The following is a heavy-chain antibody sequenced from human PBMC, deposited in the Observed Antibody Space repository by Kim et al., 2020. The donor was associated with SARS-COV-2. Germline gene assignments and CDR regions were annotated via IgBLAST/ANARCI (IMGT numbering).Heavy chain of an antibody. J-gene: IGHJ4*02. CDR1: GGSISSSSYY. Sequence: SETLSLTCTVSGGSISSSSYYWGWIRQPPGKGLEWIGSIYYSGSTYYNPSLKSRVTISVDTSKNQFSLKLSSVTAADTAVYYCARQVDTAMGHFDYWGQGTLVTVSS. V-gene: IGHV4-39*01. CDR2: IYYSGST. CDR3: ARQVDTAMGHFDY. D-gene: IGHD5-18*01.